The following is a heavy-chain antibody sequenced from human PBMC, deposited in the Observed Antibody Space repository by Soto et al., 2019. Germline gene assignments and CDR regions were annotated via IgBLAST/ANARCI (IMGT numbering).Heavy chain of an antibody. D-gene: IGHD1-1*01. CDR1: GFTFSTYS. V-gene: IGHV3-21*01. CDR3: AREGSYWNDVGPD. J-gene: IGHJ4*02. Sequence: PWESLCLSGASAGFTFSTYSMNWVRQAPGKGLEWVSSISISSSYIYYADSVKGRFTISRDNAKNSLYLQMNSLRAEDTSVYFCAREGSYWNDVGPDWGQGTMVTVSS. CDR2: ISISSSYI.